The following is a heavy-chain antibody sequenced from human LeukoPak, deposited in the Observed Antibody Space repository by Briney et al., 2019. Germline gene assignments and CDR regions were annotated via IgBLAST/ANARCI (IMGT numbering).Heavy chain of an antibody. CDR1: GGTFSSYA. V-gene: IGHV1-69*06. Sequence: SVKVSCQASGGTFSSYAISWVRQAPGQGLEWMGRIIPIFGTANYAQKFQGRVTITADKSTSTAYMELSSLRSEHTAVYYCARVDGSGSYYGYWGQGTLVTVSS. CDR2: IIPIFGTA. CDR3: ARVDGSGSYYGY. D-gene: IGHD3-10*01. J-gene: IGHJ4*02.